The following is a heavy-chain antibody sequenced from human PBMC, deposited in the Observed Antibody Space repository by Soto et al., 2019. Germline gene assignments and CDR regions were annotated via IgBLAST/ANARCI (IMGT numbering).Heavy chain of an antibody. CDR2: ISAYNGDT. CDR3: ARDLLTNLLLFFEWSPSSNWFDP. CDR1: GYTFTNYG. V-gene: IGHV1-18*01. D-gene: IGHD3-3*01. Sequence: ASVKVSCKASGYTFTNYGVSWVRQAPGQGIERMGWISAYNGDTSYVQKLQGRVTMTTDTSTSTAYMEFLSLRSDYSPVYYFARDLLTNLLLFFEWSPSSNWFDPSDQGTLVSLST. J-gene: IGHJ5*02.